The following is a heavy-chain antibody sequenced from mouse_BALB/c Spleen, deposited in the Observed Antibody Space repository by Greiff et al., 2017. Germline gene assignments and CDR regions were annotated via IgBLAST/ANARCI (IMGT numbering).Heavy chain of an antibody. CDR1: GFNIKDTY. J-gene: IGHJ3*01. D-gene: IGHD2-2*01. CDR2: IDPANGNT. Sequence: EVQLQQSGAELVKPGASVKLSCTASGFNIKDTYMHWVKQRPEQGLEWIGRIDPANGNTKYDPKFQGKATITADTSSNTAYLQLSSLTSEDTAVYYCARWNGYLAWFAYWGQGTLVTVSA. V-gene: IGHV14-3*02. CDR3: ARWNGYLAWFAY.